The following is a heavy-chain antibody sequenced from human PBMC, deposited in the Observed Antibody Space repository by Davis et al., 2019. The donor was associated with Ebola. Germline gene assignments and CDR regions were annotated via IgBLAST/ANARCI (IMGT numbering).Heavy chain of an antibody. CDR1: GGTFSSYA. CDR3: ARSTGPNSSSWYYCYGMDV. D-gene: IGHD6-13*01. J-gene: IGHJ6*02. Sequence: AASVKVSCKASGGTFSSYAISWVRQAPGQGLEWMGGIIPIFGTANYAQKFQGRVTITADESTSTAYMELSSLRSEDTAVYYCARSTGPNSSSWYYCYGMDVWGQGTTVTVSS. CDR2: IIPIFGTA. V-gene: IGHV1-69*13.